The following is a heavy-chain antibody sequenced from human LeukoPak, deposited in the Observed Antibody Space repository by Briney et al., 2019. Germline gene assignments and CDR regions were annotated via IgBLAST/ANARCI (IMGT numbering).Heavy chain of an antibody. D-gene: IGHD1-1*01. Sequence: PSGTLSLTCTVSGGSISSSSYYWGWIRQPPGKGLEWIGSIYYSGSTYYNPSLKSRVTISVDTSKNQFSLKLSSVTAADTAVYYCASGRELPLLDYWGQGTLVTVSS. CDR3: ASGRELPLLDY. V-gene: IGHV4-39*07. CDR1: GGSISSSSYY. J-gene: IGHJ4*02. CDR2: IYYSGST.